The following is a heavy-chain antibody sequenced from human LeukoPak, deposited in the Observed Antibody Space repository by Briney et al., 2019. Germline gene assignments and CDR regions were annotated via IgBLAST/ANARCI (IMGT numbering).Heavy chain of an antibody. J-gene: IGHJ6*03. Sequence: GASVKVSCKASGYTFTGYYMHWVRQAPGQGLEWMGWINPNSGGTNYAQKFQGRVTMTRDTSISTAYMELSRLRSDDTAVYYCARDPGTRYYYYYYMDVWGQGTTVTVSS. V-gene: IGHV1-2*02. CDR1: GYTFTGYY. CDR2: INPNSGGT. CDR3: ARDPGTRYYYYYYMDV.